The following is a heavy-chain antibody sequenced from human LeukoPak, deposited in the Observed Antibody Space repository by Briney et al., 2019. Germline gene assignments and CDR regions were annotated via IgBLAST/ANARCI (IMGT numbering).Heavy chain of an antibody. Sequence: GGSLRLSCAASGFTFSSYSMNWVRQAPGKGLEWVANIKQDGSEKYYVDSVKGRFTISRDNAKNSLYLQMNSLRAEDTAVYYCARTPIAAAGSAYFDYWGQGTLVTVSS. D-gene: IGHD6-13*01. CDR1: GFTFSSYS. CDR3: ARTPIAAAGSAYFDY. V-gene: IGHV3-7*01. J-gene: IGHJ4*02. CDR2: IKQDGSEK.